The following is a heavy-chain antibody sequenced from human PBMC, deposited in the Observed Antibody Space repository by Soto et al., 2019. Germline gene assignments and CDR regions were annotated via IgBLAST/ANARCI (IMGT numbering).Heavy chain of an antibody. CDR3: VRLEAPGYYYGMDV. J-gene: IGHJ6*02. CDR2: ITTDSYR. CDR1: GFSFSDYY. Sequence: PVGSLRFSCAASGFSFSDYYMTWIRQAPGKGLEWVSYITTDSYRKYADSVEGRFTISRDNAKNSLYLQMNSLRVEDTAVYYCVRLEAPGYYYGMDVWGQGTTVTVSS. V-gene: IGHV3-11*06.